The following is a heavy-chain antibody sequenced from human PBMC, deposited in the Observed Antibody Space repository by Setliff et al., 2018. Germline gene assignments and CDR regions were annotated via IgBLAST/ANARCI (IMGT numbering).Heavy chain of an antibody. V-gene: IGHV4-39*07. D-gene: IGHD4-17*01. CDR3: TREVDDSGDYGRRWYFDL. J-gene: IGHJ2*01. CDR1: GGSISSSIYY. CDR2: IYYSGST. Sequence: SETLSLTCSVSGGSISSSIYYWGWIRQPPGKGLEWIGSIYYSGSTYYSPSLKRRVTISXXTSXNQFSXKXXSXXAADTAVYYCTREVDDSGDYGRRWYFDLWGRGTQVTVSS.